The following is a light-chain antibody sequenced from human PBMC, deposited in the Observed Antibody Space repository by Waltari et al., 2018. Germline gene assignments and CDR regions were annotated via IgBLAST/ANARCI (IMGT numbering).Light chain of an antibody. J-gene: IGLJ3*02. CDR3: SSRDSSGNHPS. Sequence: SSELTQDPAVSVALGQTVRITCQGYSLRSYYASWYQQKPGQAPILVIYGKNHRPSGIPDRFSGSSSGNTASLTITGAQAEDEADYYCSSRDSSGNHPSFGGGTKLTVL. CDR2: GKN. V-gene: IGLV3-19*01. CDR1: SLRSYY.